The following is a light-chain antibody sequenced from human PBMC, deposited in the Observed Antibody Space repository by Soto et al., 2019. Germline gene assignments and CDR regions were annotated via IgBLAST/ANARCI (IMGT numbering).Light chain of an antibody. CDR3: QQFSISST. Sequence: EIVLTQSPATLSLSPEARDPLSCRASQRVSSSSLAWYQHKPGQSPRLLIFGVSSRATDIPDRFSGSGSGTDFTLTINRLEPEDFAVYYCQQFSISSTFGQGTKVDNK. CDR1: QRVSSSS. CDR2: GVS. J-gene: IGKJ1*01. V-gene: IGKV3-20*01.